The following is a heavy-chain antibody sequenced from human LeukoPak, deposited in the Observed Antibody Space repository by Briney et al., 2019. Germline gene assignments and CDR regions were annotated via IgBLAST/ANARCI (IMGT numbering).Heavy chain of an antibody. V-gene: IGHV4-59*01. J-gene: IGHJ1*01. Sequence: SETLSLTCTVSGGSISSYCWTWIRQSPGKGLEWIGYFYYSGSANYNASLRSRVTLSVKTSRNHLSLKVKSVTAADTALFYFARARRVISGRPEYFDYWGRGNVIIVSA. CDR2: FYYSGSA. CDR1: GGSISSYC. CDR3: ARARRVISGRPEYFDY. D-gene: IGHD2-21*01.